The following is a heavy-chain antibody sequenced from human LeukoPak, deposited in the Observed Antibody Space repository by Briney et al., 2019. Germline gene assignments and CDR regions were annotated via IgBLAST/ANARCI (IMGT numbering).Heavy chain of an antibody. V-gene: IGHV4-34*01. J-gene: IGHJ2*01. D-gene: IGHD6-19*01. CDR3: ARNLYSSVPYWYFDL. CDR2: INHSGST. Sequence: SETLSLTCAVYGGSFSGYYRSWIRQPPGKGLEWIGEINHSGSTNYNPSLKSRVTVSVDTSKNQFSLKLRSVTAADTAVYYCARNLYSSVPYWYFDLWGRGTLVTVSS. CDR1: GGSFSGYY.